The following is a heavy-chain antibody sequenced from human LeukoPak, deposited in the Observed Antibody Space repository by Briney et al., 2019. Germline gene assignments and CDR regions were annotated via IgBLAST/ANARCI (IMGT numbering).Heavy chain of an antibody. CDR2: IYSGGST. CDR1: GFTVSSNY. CDR3: ARDRGRSARGYYYGMDV. V-gene: IGHV3-53*01. Sequence: GGSLRLSCAASGFTVSSNYMSWVRQAPGKGLEWVSVIYSGGSTYYADSVKGRFTISRDNAKNSLSLQMNSLRAEDTSVYYCARDRGRSARGYYYGMDVWGQGTAVTVSS. J-gene: IGHJ6*02. D-gene: IGHD2-15*01.